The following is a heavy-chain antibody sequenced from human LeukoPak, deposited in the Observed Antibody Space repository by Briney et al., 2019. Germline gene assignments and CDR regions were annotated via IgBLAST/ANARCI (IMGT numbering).Heavy chain of an antibody. CDR3: AKDPMVRGATYDY. Sequence: GGSLRLSCAASGFTFSNSAMSWVRQAPGKGLEWVSAISGSGDSTYYADSVKGRFAISRDNSKNTVYLQMNSLRAEDTAVYYCAKDPMVRGATYDYWGQGTLVTVSS. V-gene: IGHV3-23*01. J-gene: IGHJ4*02. D-gene: IGHD3-10*01. CDR2: ISGSGDST. CDR1: GFTFSNSA.